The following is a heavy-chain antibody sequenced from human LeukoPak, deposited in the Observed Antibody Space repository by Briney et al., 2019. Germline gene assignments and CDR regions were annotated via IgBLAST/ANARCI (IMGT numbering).Heavy chain of an antibody. CDR1: GFTFSNYA. CDR2: ITGSGGST. J-gene: IGHJ4*02. CDR3: AKWGDYDVLTGYYDPDY. V-gene: IGHV3-23*01. D-gene: IGHD3-9*01. Sequence: GGSLRLSCAASGFTFSNYAMSWVRQAPGKGLEWVSAITGSGGSTYYADSVKGRFTISRDNSKNTLYLQMDSLRAEDTAVYYCAKWGDYDVLTGYYDPDYWGQGTLVTVSS.